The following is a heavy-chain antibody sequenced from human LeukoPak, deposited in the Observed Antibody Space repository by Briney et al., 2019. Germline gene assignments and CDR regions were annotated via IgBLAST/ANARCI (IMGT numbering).Heavy chain of an antibody. D-gene: IGHD3-22*01. V-gene: IGHV4-59*01. CDR3: ARSLFPYYYDSSAYFPFDY. J-gene: IGHJ4*02. CDR2: IYFTGST. CDR1: GGSITSYY. Sequence: SETLSLTCAVSGGSITSYYCRCIRQPPQKGLWWVGDIYFTGSTNSNPSLKSRVTLSVYTSTNPFSPKLSSLTAADTAVYYRARSLFPYYYDSSAYFPFDYWGQGTLVTVSS.